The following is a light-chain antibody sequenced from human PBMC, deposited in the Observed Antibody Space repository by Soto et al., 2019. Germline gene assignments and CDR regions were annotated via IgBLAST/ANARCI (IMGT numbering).Light chain of an antibody. CDR1: SSDVGGYNY. CDR3: SSYTSSSTLCYV. V-gene: IGLV2-14*01. CDR2: DVS. Sequence: QSALTQPASVSGSPGQSITIPCTGTSSDVGGYNYVSWYQQHPGKAPKLMIYDVSNRPSGVSNRFSGSKSGNTASLTISGLQAEDEADYYCSSYTSSSTLCYVFGTGNKVTDL. J-gene: IGLJ1*01.